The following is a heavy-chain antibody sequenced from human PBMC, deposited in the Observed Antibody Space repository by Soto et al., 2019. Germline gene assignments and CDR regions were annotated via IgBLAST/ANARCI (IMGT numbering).Heavy chain of an antibody. V-gene: IGHV3-30*18. Sequence: ESGGGVVQPGRSLRLSCAASGFTFSSYGMHWVRQAPGKGLEWVAVISYDGSNKYYADSVKGRFTISRDNSKNTLYLQMNSQRAEDTAVYYCAKDWVEVQALDYWGQGTLVTVSS. CDR2: ISYDGSNK. J-gene: IGHJ4*02. CDR1: GFTFSSYG. CDR3: AKDWVEVQALDY. D-gene: IGHD1-7*01.